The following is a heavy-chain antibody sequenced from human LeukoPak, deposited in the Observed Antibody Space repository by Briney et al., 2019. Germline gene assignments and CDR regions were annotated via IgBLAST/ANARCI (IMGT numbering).Heavy chain of an antibody. V-gene: IGHV4-59*01. CDR2: IYYSGST. CDR3: ASGSYGDLDY. CDR1: GGSFSGYY. Sequence: PSETLSLTCAVYGGSFSGYYWSWIRQPPGKGLEWIGYIYYSGSTNYNPSLKSRVTISVDTSKNQFSLKLSSVTAADTAVYYCASGSYGDLDYWGQGTLVTVSS. D-gene: IGHD1-26*01. J-gene: IGHJ4*02.